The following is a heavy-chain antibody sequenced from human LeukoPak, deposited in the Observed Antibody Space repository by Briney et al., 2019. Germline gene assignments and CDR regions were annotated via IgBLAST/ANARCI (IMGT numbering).Heavy chain of an antibody. V-gene: IGHV4-30-2*01. CDR2: NYHSGST. J-gene: IGHJ4*02. CDR1: GGSISSGGYY. Sequence: SETLSLTCTVSGGSISSGGYYWSWIRQPPGKGLEWIGYNYHSGSTYYNPSLKSRVTISVDRSKNQFSLKLSPVTAADTAVYYCARGGSGWYSYWGQGTLVTVSS. D-gene: IGHD6-19*01. CDR3: ARGGSGWYSY.